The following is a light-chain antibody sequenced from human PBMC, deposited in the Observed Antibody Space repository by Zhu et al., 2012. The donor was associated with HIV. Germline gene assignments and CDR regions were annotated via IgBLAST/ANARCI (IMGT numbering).Light chain of an antibody. Sequence: EVVLTQSPATLSLSPGERATLSCRASQTISSYLAWYQQKPGQAPRLLIYDASNRATGIPARFSGSGSGTDFTLSTSSLEPEDSAVYYCQQRTIWPPTFGQGTRVEIK. V-gene: IGKV3-11*01. J-gene: IGKJ1*01. CDR2: DAS. CDR3: QQRTIWPPT. CDR1: QTISSY.